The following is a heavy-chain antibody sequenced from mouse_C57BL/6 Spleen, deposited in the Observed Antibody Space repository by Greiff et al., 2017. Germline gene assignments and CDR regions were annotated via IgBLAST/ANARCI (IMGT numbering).Heavy chain of an antibody. J-gene: IGHJ1*03. CDR1: GFTFSSSA. CDR3: ARSPLYGSSYGWYCDV. CDR2: ISDGGTYT. Sequence: EVHLVESGGGLVKPGGSLKLSCAASGFTFSSSAMSWVRQTPEKSLEWVATISDGGTYTYYPDNVKGRFTISRDNAKNNLYLQMSHLKSEDTAMYYCARSPLYGSSYGWYCDVWGTGTTVTVSS. D-gene: IGHD1-1*01. V-gene: IGHV5-4*01.